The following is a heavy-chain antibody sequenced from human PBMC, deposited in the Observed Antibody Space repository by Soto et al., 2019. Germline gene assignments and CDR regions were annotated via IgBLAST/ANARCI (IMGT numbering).Heavy chain of an antibody. J-gene: IGHJ5*02. Sequence: QVQLQESGPGLVKPSETLSLSCTVSGGSFSSYYCNWVRKSAGKGLEWIGRVYHTGSTTYNPSLKSRLTMSVDTSKNQFSLRLTSMTAADTAVYYCATGRSEVVPGAMDTWGQGTLVTVSS. V-gene: IGHV4-4*07. D-gene: IGHD2-2*01. CDR2: VYHTGST. CDR3: ATGRSEVVPGAMDT. CDR1: GGSFSSYY.